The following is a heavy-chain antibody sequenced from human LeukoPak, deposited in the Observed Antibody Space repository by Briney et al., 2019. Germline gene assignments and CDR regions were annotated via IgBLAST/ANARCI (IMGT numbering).Heavy chain of an antibody. D-gene: IGHD2-15*01. Sequence: PGGSLRLSCAASHFTFSNYAMSWVRQAPGKGLEWVSGISGSAGSTYYADSVKGRFTISRDNSKNTLYLQMNSLRAEDTAVYYCAKDPREAAYYFDYWGQGTLVIVSS. CDR1: HFTFSNYA. V-gene: IGHV3-23*01. CDR2: ISGSAGST. J-gene: IGHJ4*02. CDR3: AKDPREAAYYFDY.